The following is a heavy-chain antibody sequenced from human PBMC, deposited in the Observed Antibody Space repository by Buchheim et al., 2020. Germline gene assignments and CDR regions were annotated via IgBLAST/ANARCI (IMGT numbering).Heavy chain of an antibody. V-gene: IGHV1-58*01. CDR2: SVVGSGNT. CDR1: GFTFTSSA. CDR3: AADGGNNHYYGMDV. J-gene: IGHJ6*02. D-gene: IGHD1/OR15-1a*01. Sequence: QMQLVQSGPEVKKPGTSVKVSCKASGFTFTSSAVQWVRQARGQRLEWIGWSVVGSGNTNYAQKFQERVTITRDMSTSTAYMELSSLRSEDTAVYYCAADGGNNHYYGMDVWGQGTT.